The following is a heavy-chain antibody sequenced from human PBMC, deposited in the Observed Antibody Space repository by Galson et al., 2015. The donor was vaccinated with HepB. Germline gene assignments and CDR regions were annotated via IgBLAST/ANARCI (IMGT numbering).Heavy chain of an antibody. CDR1: GYSFTSYW. J-gene: IGHJ5*02. D-gene: IGHD3-22*01. Sequence: QSGAEVKKPGESLRISCKGSGYSFTSYWISWVRQMPGKGLEWMGRIDPSDSYTNYSPSFQGHVTISADKSISTAYLQWSSLKASDTAMYYCARHVGGLYYYDSSGSPDWFDPWGQGTLVTVSS. CDR2: IDPSDSYT. CDR3: ARHVGGLYYYDSSGSPDWFDP. V-gene: IGHV5-10-1*01.